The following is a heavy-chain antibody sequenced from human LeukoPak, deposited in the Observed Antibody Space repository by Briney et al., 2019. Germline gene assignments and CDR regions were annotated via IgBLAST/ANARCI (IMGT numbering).Heavy chain of an antibody. D-gene: IGHD4-23*01. CDR3: ATRPTPPYYYYYMDV. V-gene: IGHV4-34*01. J-gene: IGHJ6*03. Sequence: PSETLSLTCAVYGGSFSGYYWNWIRQPPGKGLEWIGEINHSGSTNYSPSLKSRVTISVDTSKNQFSLKVNSVTAADTAVYYCATRPTPPYYYYYMDVWGKGTTVTVSS. CDR2: INHSGST. CDR1: GGSFSGYY.